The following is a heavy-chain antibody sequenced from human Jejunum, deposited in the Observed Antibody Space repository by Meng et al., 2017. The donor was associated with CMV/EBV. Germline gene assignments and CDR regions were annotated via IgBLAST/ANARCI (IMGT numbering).Heavy chain of an antibody. CDR2: VYHRGDT. V-gene: IGHV4-4*02. Sequence: QLRGSGPELVTPSGTPALTSTLSGDSIRSDIWWSWVRQPPGKGLEWIGEVYHRGDTNYNPSLKSRVDISVDKSKNQFYLSLFSVTAADTAVYYCGRDQGRELINHWGQGTLVTVSS. J-gene: IGHJ4*02. CDR3: GRDQGRELINH. CDR1: GDSIRSDIW. D-gene: IGHD1-7*01.